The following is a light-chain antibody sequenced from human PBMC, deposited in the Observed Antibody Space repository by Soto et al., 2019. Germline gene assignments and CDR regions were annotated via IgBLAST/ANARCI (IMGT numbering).Light chain of an antibody. CDR3: LLSYNGPYV. CDR2: DTT. J-gene: IGLJ1*01. V-gene: IGLV7-46*01. CDR1: TGAVTNGHY. Sequence: QAVVTQEPSLTESPGGTVTLTCGSSTGAVTNGHYPYWFQQKPGQAPRTLIYDTTNRHSWTPARFSGSLLGGKAALTLSGAQPEDEAEYYCLLSYNGPYVFGTGTKVTVL.